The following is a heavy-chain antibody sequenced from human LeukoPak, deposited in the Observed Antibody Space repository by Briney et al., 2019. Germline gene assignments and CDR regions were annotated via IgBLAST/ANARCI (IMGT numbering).Heavy chain of an antibody. V-gene: IGHV3-23*01. J-gene: IGHJ4*02. CDR1: GFTFSSYA. Sequence: GRSLRLSCAASGFTFSSYAMSWVRQAPGKGLEWVSAISGSGGSTYYADSVKGRFTISRDNSKNTLYLQMNSLRAEDTAVYYCARAGTGTSNFDYWGQGTLVTVSS. CDR3: ARAGTGTSNFDY. CDR2: ISGSGGST. D-gene: IGHD1-1*01.